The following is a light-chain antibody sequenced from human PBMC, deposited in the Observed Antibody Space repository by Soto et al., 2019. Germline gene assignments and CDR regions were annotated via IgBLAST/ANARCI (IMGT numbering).Light chain of an antibody. V-gene: IGLV2-14*01. CDR2: EVS. CDR1: SSDVGSYNY. CDR3: SSYTSSSTL. J-gene: IGLJ1*01. Sequence: QSVLTQPPSVSGSPRQSHTIPCSGTSSDVGSYNYDSWYQQHPGKAPKVMIYEVSDRPSGISSRFSGSKSGNTASLTISGLQTEDEADYYCSSYTSSSTLFGTGTKVTVL.